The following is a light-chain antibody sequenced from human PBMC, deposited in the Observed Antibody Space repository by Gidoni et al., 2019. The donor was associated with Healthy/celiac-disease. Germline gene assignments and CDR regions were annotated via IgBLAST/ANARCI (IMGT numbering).Light chain of an antibody. V-gene: IGKV2-30*01. CDR2: KVS. CDR1: QSLVYSDGNTY. Sequence: DVVMTQSPLSLPVTLGQPASISCRSSQSLVYSDGNTYLNWFQQRPGQSPRRLIYKVSTRDSGVPDRFSGSGAGTDFTLKISRVEADDVGVYYCMQGTHWPPTFGQGTKVEIK. CDR3: MQGTHWPPT. J-gene: IGKJ1*01.